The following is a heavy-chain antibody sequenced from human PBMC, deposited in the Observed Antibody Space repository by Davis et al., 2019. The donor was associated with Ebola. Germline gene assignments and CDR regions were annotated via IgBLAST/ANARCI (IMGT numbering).Heavy chain of an antibody. CDR2: ISNRDGTI. D-gene: IGHD2-21*01. J-gene: IGHJ4*02. Sequence: GESLKISCAASGFTFSDYYMSWIRQAPGKGLEWLSYISNRDGTIFYADSVKGRFTISRDNAKNSLYLQMNSLRAEDTAVYYCAKDHRFVVAAVTGLDYWGQGTPVTVSS. V-gene: IGHV3-11*04. CDR3: AKDHRFVVAAVTGLDY. CDR1: GFTFSDYY.